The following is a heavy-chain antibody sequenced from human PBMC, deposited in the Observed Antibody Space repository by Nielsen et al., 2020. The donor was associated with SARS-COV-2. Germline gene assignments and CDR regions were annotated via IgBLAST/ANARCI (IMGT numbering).Heavy chain of an antibody. CDR3: TKGQFPRIQVYYGMDV. Sequence: GESLKISCAASGFTFSDYYMSWIRQAPGKGLEWVSYISTTPSYTNYADSVRGRFTISRDNSKNTLYLQMNSLRAEDTALYYCTKGQFPRIQVYYGMDVWGQGTTVTVSS. J-gene: IGHJ6*02. CDR1: GFTFSDYY. CDR2: ISTTPSYT. D-gene: IGHD5-18*01. V-gene: IGHV3-11*05.